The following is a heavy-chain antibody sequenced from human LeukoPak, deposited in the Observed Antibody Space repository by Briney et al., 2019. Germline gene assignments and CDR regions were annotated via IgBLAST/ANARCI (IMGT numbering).Heavy chain of an antibody. J-gene: IGHJ4*02. CDR1: GYSFSSYW. D-gene: IGHD5-24*01. CDR3: ARRDGYDSTTFDY. Sequence: KLGESLKISCKASGYSFSSYWIGWVRQIPGKGLEWMGIIFTVDSHTRYSPSFQGQVTISADKSISTAYLQWSILKASDTAMYYCARRDGYDSTTFDYWGQGTLVTVSS. CDR2: IFTVDSHT. V-gene: IGHV5-51*01.